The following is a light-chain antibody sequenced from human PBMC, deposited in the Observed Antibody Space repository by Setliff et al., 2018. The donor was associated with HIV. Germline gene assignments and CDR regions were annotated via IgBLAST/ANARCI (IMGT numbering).Light chain of an antibody. J-gene: IGLJ1*01. CDR3: CSYTSSTTYV. CDR2: EVN. CDR1: RSDIETYDL. Sequence: QSVLTQPASVSGSPGQSSTISCTGTRSDIETYDLVSWYRQYPGKAPKLIIYEVNRRPAGVSDRLSGSKSGNTASLTISGLRAEDEATYYCCSYTSSTTYVFGTGTK. V-gene: IGLV2-23*02.